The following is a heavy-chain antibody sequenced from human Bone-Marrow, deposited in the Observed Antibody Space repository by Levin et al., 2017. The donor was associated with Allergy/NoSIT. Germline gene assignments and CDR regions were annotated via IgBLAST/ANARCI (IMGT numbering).Heavy chain of an antibody. CDR2: TYSDGST. Sequence: PGGSLRLSCAASGFTVSNNYMSWVRQAPGKGLEWVSVTYSDGSTYYADSVKGRFTISRDNSKNTLYLQMNSLRAEDTAVYYCARRGITVAGPSWFDYWGQGTLVTVSS. V-gene: IGHV3-53*01. J-gene: IGHJ4*02. D-gene: IGHD6-19*01. CDR1: GFTVSNNY. CDR3: ARRGITVAGPSWFDY.